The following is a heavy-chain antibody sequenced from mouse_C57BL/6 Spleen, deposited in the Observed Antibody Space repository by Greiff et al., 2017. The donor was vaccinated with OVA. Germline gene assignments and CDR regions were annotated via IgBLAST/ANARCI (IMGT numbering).Heavy chain of an antibody. CDR1: GYTFTGYW. CDR3: ARKGVTTVVADWYFDV. Sequence: VQLQQSGAELMKPGASVKLSCKATGYTFTGYWIEWVKQRPGHGLEWIGAILPGSGSTNYNEKFKGKATFTADTSSNTAYMQLSSLTTEDSAIYYCARKGVTTVVADWYFDVWGTGTTVTVSS. D-gene: IGHD1-1*01. J-gene: IGHJ1*03. V-gene: IGHV1-9*01. CDR2: ILPGSGST.